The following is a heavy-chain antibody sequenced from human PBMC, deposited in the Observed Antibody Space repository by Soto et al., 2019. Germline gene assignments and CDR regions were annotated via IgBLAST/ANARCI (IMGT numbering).Heavy chain of an antibody. CDR2: IYYSGST. Sequence: KTSETLSLTCTVSGGSVSSGSYYWSWIRQPPGKGLEWIGYIYYSGSTNYNPSLKSRVTISVDTSKNQFSLKLSSVTAADTAVYYCARGITYYYGSGSPLVDYWGQGTLVTVAS. J-gene: IGHJ4*02. CDR1: GGSVSSGSYY. D-gene: IGHD3-10*01. V-gene: IGHV4-61*01. CDR3: ARGITYYYGSGSPLVDY.